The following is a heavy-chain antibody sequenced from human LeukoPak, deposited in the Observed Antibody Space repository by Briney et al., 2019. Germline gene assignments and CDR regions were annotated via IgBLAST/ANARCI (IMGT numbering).Heavy chain of an antibody. Sequence: SETLSLTCAVYGGSFSGYYWSWIRQPPGKGLEWIGEINHSGSTNYNPSLKSRVTISVDTSKNQFSLKLSSVTAADTAVYYCARVRYYYDSSGYVVYWGQGTLVTVSS. D-gene: IGHD3-22*01. V-gene: IGHV4-34*01. J-gene: IGHJ4*02. CDR3: ARVRYYYDSSGYVVY. CDR1: GGSFSGYY. CDR2: INHSGST.